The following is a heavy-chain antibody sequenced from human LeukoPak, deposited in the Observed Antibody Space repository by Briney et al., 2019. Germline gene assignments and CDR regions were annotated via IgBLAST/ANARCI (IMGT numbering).Heavy chain of an antibody. CDR2: IYYTGST. CDR3: ARDIGSQMATISDWFDP. Sequence: SETLSLTCTVSGGSISSSIYYWGWIRQPPGKGPEWIGSIYYTGSTYNNPSLKSRVTISVDTSKNQFSLKVRSVTAADTAVYYCARDIGSQMATISDWFDPWGQGLLVTVSS. V-gene: IGHV4-39*07. CDR1: GGSISSSIYY. J-gene: IGHJ5*02. D-gene: IGHD5-24*01.